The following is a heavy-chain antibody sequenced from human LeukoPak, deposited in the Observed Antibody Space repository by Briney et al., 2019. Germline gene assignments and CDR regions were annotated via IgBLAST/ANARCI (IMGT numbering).Heavy chain of an antibody. CDR1: GFTFSNYS. CDR2: ISSSSSYI. D-gene: IGHD3-22*01. V-gene: IGHV3-21*01. J-gene: IGHJ4*02. Sequence: GGSLRLSCAASGFTFSNYSMNWVRQAPGKGLEWVSSISSSSSYIYYADSVKGRFTISRDNAKNSLYLQMNSLRAEDTAVYYCARELYYDSSGYYFSSYFDYWGQGTLVTVSS. CDR3: ARELYYDSSGYYFSSYFDY.